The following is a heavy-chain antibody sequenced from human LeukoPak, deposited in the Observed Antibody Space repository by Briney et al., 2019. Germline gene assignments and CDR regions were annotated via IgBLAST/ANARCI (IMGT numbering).Heavy chain of an antibody. CDR2: IYHSGST. CDR3: ARAKVRGVIAVDY. V-gene: IGHV4-38-2*02. CDR1: GYSISSGYY. J-gene: IGHJ4*02. Sequence: SETLSLTCTVSGYSISSGYYWGCIRQPPGKGLEWIGSIYHSGSTYYNPSLKSRVTISVDTSKHQFSLKLSSVTAADTAVYYCARAKVRGVIAVDYWGQGTLVTVSS. D-gene: IGHD3-10*01.